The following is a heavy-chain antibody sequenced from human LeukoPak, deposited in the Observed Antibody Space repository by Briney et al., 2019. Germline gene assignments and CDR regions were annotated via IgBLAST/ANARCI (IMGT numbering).Heavy chain of an antibody. D-gene: IGHD4-11*01. CDR2: ISTSKGDT. CDR3: ARDWPTVITDY. J-gene: IGHJ4*02. Sequence: ASVKVSCKTSVYTFTTHGISWVRQAPGQGLEWMGWISTSKGDTNYAQKFKGRLTMTTDRSTSIAYMELRSLSSDDTAVYYCARDWPTVITDYWGQGTLVTVSS. CDR1: VYTFTTHG. V-gene: IGHV1-18*01.